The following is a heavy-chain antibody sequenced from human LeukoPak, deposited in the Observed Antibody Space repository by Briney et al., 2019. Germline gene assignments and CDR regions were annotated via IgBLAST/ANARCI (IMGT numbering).Heavy chain of an antibody. CDR2: IKQDGSEK. CDR1: GFTFSSYW. CDR3: ARDGNYGDPHFDY. J-gene: IGHJ4*02. V-gene: IGHV3-7*01. D-gene: IGHD4-17*01. Sequence: GGSLRLSCAASGFTFSSYWMSWVRQAPGKGLEWVANIKQDGSEKYYVDPVKGRFTISRDNAKNSLYLQMNSLRAEDTAVYYCARDGNYGDPHFDYWGQGTLVTVSS.